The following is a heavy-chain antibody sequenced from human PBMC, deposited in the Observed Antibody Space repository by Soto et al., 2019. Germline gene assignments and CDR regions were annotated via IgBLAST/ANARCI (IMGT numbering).Heavy chain of an antibody. D-gene: IGHD6-13*01. Sequence: ASVKVSCKASGGTFSSYTISWVRQAPGQGLEWMGRIIPILGIANYAQKFQGRVTITADKSTSTAYMELSSLRSEDTAVYYCARDIAAAGDLSWFDPWGQGTLVTVSS. CDR3: ARDIAAAGDLSWFDP. CDR1: GGTFSSYT. V-gene: IGHV1-69*04. J-gene: IGHJ5*02. CDR2: IIPILGIA.